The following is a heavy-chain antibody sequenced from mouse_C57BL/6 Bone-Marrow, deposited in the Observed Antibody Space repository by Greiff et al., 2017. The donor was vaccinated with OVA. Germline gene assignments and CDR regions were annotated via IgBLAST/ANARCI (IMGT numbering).Heavy chain of an antibody. V-gene: IGHV7-3*01. CDR3: ARYSYYYGDAMDY. J-gene: IGHJ4*01. Sequence: EVKLVESGGGLVQPGGSLSLSCAASGFTFTNYYMSWVRQPPGKALEWLGFISNKANGYTTEYSASVKGRFTISRDNSQSILYLQMNALRAEDSATYYCARYSYYYGDAMDYWGQGTSVTVSS. CDR1: GFTFTNYY. CDR2: ISNKANGYTT. D-gene: IGHD1-1*01.